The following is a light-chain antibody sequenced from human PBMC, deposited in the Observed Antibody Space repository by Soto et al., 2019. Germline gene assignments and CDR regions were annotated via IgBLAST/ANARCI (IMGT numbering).Light chain of an antibody. CDR3: SSYAGSNNLGV. V-gene: IGLV2-8*01. J-gene: IGLJ1*01. CDR1: SRDGGGYDY. CDR2: EVS. Sequence: QSVLSQPRSACGSRRQSVTISCTGTSRDGGGYDYVSWYKQHPGKAPKLVIYEVSKRPSGVPDRVSGSKSDNTASLTVSGLQAEDEADYYCSSYAGSNNLGVFGTGTKVTVL.